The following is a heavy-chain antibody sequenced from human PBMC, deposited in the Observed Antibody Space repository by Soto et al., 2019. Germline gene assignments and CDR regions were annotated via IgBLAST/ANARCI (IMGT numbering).Heavy chain of an antibody. V-gene: IGHV1-8*01. J-gene: IGHJ4*01. CDR3: ARDREQKHGQDD. CDR2: MNPDSGNT. CDR1: GYTFTTYD. D-gene: IGHD3-3*01. Sequence: ASVKVSCKTSGYTFTTYDINWVRQATGQGLEWMGWMNPDSGNTGYLQKFQGRVTMTRDTSISTAYMGLSSLTSEDTAVYYCARDREQKHGQDDWGQGTLVTVSS.